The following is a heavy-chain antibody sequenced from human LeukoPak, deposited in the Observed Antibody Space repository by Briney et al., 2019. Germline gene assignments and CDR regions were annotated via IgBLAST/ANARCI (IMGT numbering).Heavy chain of an antibody. V-gene: IGHV4-30-2*01. CDR2: IYHSGST. CDR3: AREGGTPPETAYYFDY. CDR1: GGSISSGGYY. Sequence: PSETLSLTCTVSGGSISSGGYYWSWIRQPPGKGLEWIGYIYHSGSTYYNPSLKSRVTISVDRSKNQFSLKLSSVTAADTAVYYCAREGGTPPETAYYFDYWGQGTLVTVSS. J-gene: IGHJ4*02. D-gene: IGHD1-1*01.